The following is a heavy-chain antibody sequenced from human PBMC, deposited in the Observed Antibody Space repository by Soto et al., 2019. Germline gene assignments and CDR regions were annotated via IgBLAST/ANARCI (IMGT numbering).Heavy chain of an antibody. Sequence: QVQLVQSGAEVKKPGSSVQVSCKASGCTFSSYAISWVRQALGQGLEWMGGSIPIFGTANYAQKFQGRVTITADESTSTAYMELSSHRSEDTAVYYCVRSWFDPWGQGTLVTVSS. CDR3: VRSWFDP. J-gene: IGHJ5*02. D-gene: IGHD6-6*01. CDR2: SIPIFGTA. CDR1: GCTFSSYA. V-gene: IGHV1-69*12.